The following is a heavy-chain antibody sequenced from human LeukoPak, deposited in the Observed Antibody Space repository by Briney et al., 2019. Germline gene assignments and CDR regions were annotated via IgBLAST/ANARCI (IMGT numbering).Heavy chain of an antibody. D-gene: IGHD1-26*01. CDR1: GFTFSSYS. CDR3: ARDGVVGASAGYFDL. J-gene: IGHJ2*01. CDR2: IISNGGST. Sequence: GGSLRLSCAASGFTFSSYSMHWVSQAPREGMEYVSAIISNGGSTYYANSVKGRFTISRDNSKNTLYLQMGSLRDEDMAVYYCARDGVVGASAGYFDLWGRGTLVTASS. V-gene: IGHV3-64*01.